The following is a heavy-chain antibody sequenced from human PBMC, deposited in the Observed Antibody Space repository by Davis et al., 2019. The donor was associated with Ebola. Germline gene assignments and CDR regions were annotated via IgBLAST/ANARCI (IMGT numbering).Heavy chain of an antibody. CDR3: ARDSRIAARPGMGY. Sequence: GESLKISCKASGYTFTSYGISWVRQAPGQGLEWMGWISAYNGNTNYAQKLQGRVTMTTDTSTSTAYMELRSLRSDDTAVYYCARDSRIAARPGMGYWGQGTLVTVSS. V-gene: IGHV1-18*04. CDR1: GYTFTSYG. D-gene: IGHD6-6*01. J-gene: IGHJ4*02. CDR2: ISAYNGNT.